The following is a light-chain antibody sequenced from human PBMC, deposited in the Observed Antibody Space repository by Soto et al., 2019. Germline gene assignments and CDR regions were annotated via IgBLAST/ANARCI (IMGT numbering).Light chain of an antibody. Sequence: DIQLTQSPSFLSASVGDRVTITCRASQGISSRLAWYQQQPGKAPKLLIYGAVTLQSGVPSRFSGSGSGTEFTLTIGSLQPEDSATYYCQQLNDYPRTYGQGTKLEIK. CDR3: QQLNDYPRT. J-gene: IGKJ2*02. V-gene: IGKV1-9*01. CDR2: GAV. CDR1: QGISSR.